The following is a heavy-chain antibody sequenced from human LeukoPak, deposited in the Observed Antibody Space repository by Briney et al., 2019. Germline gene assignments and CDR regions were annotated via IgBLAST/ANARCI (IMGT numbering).Heavy chain of an antibody. Sequence: SETPSLTCTVSGGSISSYYWSWIRQPPGKGLEWIGYIYYSGSTNYNPSLKSRVTISVDTSKNQFSLKLSSVTAADTAVYYCARTLWFGEFDAFDIWGQGTMVTVSS. J-gene: IGHJ3*02. CDR1: GGSISSYY. CDR2: IYYSGST. V-gene: IGHV4-59*08. CDR3: ARTLWFGEFDAFDI. D-gene: IGHD3-10*01.